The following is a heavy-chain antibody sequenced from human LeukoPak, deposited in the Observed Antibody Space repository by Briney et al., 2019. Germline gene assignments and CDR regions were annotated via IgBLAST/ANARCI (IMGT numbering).Heavy chain of an antibody. CDR1: GFTFSAYS. J-gene: IGHJ5*02. V-gene: IGHV3-21*01. CDR3: ASITGTT. D-gene: IGHD1-7*01. CDR2: ISSTSIYR. Sequence: GGSLRLSCAASGFTFSAYSMNWVRQAPGKGLEWVSSISSTSIYRYYGDSVKGRFTISRDNAKNSLYLQMNSLRAEDTAVYYCASITGTTWGQGTLVTVSS.